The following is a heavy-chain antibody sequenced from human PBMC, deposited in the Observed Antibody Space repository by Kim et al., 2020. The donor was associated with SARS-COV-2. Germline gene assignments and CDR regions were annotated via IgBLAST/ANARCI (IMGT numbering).Heavy chain of an antibody. Sequence: GGSLRLSCAASGFTFDIYAMSWVRQAPGKGLDWVSAISASGGRTYYSDSVQGRLTISRDNSKNTQYLQMNSLTAEDTAVFYCAKVPWSRGFDYWGQGALVSVSS. J-gene: IGHJ4*02. CDR2: ISASGGRT. V-gene: IGHV3-23*01. D-gene: IGHD1-26*01. CDR1: GFTFDIYA. CDR3: AKVPWSRGFDY.